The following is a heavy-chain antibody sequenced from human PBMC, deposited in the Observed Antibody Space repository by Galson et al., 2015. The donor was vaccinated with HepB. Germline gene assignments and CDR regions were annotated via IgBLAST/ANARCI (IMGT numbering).Heavy chain of an antibody. CDR2: ISYDGSNK. V-gene: IGHV3-30*04. D-gene: IGHD4-17*01. CDR3: ARHYGDYEGAFDI. Sequence: SLRLSCAASGFTFSPYAMHWVRQAPGKGLEWVAVISYDGSNKYYADSVKGRFTISRDNSKNTLYLQMNSLRAEDTAVYYCARHYGDYEGAFDIRGQGTMVTVSS. J-gene: IGHJ3*02. CDR1: GFTFSPYA.